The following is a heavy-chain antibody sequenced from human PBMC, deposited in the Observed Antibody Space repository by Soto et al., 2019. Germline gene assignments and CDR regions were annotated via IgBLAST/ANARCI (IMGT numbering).Heavy chain of an antibody. D-gene: IGHD3-22*01. Sequence: SETLSLTCTVSGGSISSYNWNWVRQSPDKGLEWIACVYYSGFTSYNPSLKSRLTTSVDTSKNQVSLNLTSVTSADTAVYFCAGDPDADYFGSSALDIWGPGTRVTVSS. J-gene: IGHJ3*02. CDR3: AGDPDADYFGSSALDI. CDR2: VYYSGFT. CDR1: GGSISSYN. V-gene: IGHV4-59*01.